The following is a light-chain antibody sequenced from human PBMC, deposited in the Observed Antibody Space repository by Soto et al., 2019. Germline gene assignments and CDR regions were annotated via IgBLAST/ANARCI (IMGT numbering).Light chain of an antibody. CDR1: SSNIGSNY. CDR3: AAWDDSLSGPG. CDR2: RNN. J-gene: IGLJ7*01. Sequence: QAVLTQPPSASGTPGQRVTISCSGSSSNIGSNYVYWYQQLPGTAPKLLIYRNNQRPSGVPDRFSGSKSCTSAALAISGLRSEDEADYYCAAWDDSLSGPGFGGGTQLTVL. V-gene: IGLV1-47*01.